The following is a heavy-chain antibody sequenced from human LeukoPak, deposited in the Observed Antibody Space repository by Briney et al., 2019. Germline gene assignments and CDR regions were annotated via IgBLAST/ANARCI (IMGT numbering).Heavy chain of an antibody. V-gene: IGHV4-59*01. CDR2: LSKSGNT. Sequence: KSSETLCLTCAVSGGSISSYYWSWIRLPPGKGLEWIGYLSKSGNTNYSPSLKSRVTIFGDTSKNQFFLKLSSVTAADTAVYYCARARNVNSFYAFDISSQGTLVTVSS. D-gene: IGHD5-18*01. CDR3: ARARNVNSFYAFDI. CDR1: GGSISSYY. J-gene: IGHJ3*02.